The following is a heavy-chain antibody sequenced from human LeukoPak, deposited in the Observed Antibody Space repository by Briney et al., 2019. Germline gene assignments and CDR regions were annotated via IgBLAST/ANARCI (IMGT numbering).Heavy chain of an antibody. CDR1: GGSISSYY. CDR2: IYASGNT. V-gene: IGHV4-4*07. Sequence: SETLSLTCTVSGGSISSYYWSWVRQPAGKGLEWIGLIYASGNTNYNPSLKGRVTMTVDTNKNQFSLNLSSVTAADTAVYYCARGRGSSWYYFDSWGQGTLVTVSS. D-gene: IGHD6-13*01. CDR3: ARGRGSSWYYFDS. J-gene: IGHJ4*02.